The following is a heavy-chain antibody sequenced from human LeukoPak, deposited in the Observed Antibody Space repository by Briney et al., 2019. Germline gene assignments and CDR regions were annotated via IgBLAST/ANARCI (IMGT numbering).Heavy chain of an antibody. CDR3: ARSEPSGATLYYFDY. CDR1: GYTFTSYG. Sequence: SVKVSCKASGYTFTSYGISWVRQAPGQGLEWMGGIIPIFGTANYAQKFQGRVTITADESTSTAYMELSSLRSEDTAVYYCARSEPSGATLYYFDYWGQGTLVTVPS. D-gene: IGHD1-26*01. V-gene: IGHV1-69*13. J-gene: IGHJ4*02. CDR2: IIPIFGTA.